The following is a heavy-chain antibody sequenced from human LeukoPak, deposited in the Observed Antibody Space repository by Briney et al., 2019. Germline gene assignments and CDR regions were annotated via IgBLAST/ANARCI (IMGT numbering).Heavy chain of an antibody. D-gene: IGHD4-17*01. V-gene: IGHV4-34*01. J-gene: IGHJ3*02. CDR1: GGSFSGYY. CDR2: INHSGST. CDR3: ARSFYGDRAFDI. Sequence: PSEALSLTCAVYGGSFSGYYWSWIRQPPGKGLEWIGEINHSGSTNYNPSLKSRVTISVDTSKNQFSLKLSSVTAADTAVYYCARSFYGDRAFDIWGQGTMVTVSS.